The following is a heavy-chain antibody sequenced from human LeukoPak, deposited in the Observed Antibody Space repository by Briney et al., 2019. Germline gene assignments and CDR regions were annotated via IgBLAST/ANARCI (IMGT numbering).Heavy chain of an antibody. CDR1: GFTFSSYS. V-gene: IGHV3-48*02. CDR2: VSRSSSTI. Sequence: GGSLRLSCAASGFTFSSYSMNWVRQAPGKVLEWISYVSRSSSTIYYADSVKGRFTISRDNAKNSLYLQMNSLRDEDTAVYYCARGIYCGGECYSTYYFDYWGQGTLVTVSS. J-gene: IGHJ4*02. D-gene: IGHD2-21*01. CDR3: ARGIYCGGECYSTYYFDY.